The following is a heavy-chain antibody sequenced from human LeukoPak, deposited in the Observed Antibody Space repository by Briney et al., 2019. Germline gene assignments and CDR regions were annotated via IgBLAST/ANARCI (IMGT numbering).Heavy chain of an antibody. V-gene: IGHV1-46*01. J-gene: IGHJ5*01. D-gene: IGHD3-10*01. CDR3: ARDKSSTNWLDS. CDR2: INPSGGST. Sequence: ASEKVSCKASGYSFTNFHIHWVRQAPGQGLEWMGIINPSGGSTNYAQKFQGRVTMTSDTSASTVYLDLSSLRSEDTAIYYCARDKSSTNWLDSWGQGTLVTVSS. CDR1: GYSFTNFH.